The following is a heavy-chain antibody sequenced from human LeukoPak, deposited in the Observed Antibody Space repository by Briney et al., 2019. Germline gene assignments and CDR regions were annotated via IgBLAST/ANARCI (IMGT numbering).Heavy chain of an antibody. CDR2: IYPGDSDT. Sequence: GASLQISCKGSGYSFTSYWIGWVRPLPGKGLEWMGIIYPGDSDTRYSPSFQGQVTISADKSISTAYLQWSSLKASDTAMYYCARQPGGSYGPVDYWGQGTLVTVSS. D-gene: IGHD3-10*01. J-gene: IGHJ4*02. V-gene: IGHV5-51*01. CDR1: GYSFTSYW. CDR3: ARQPGGSYGPVDY.